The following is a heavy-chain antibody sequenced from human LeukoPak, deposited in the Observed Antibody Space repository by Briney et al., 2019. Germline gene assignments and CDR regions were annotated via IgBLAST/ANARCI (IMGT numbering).Heavy chain of an antibody. V-gene: IGHV3-30*18. CDR1: GFTFSSYG. D-gene: IGHD3-10*01. J-gene: IGHJ4*02. CDR2: ISYDGSNK. Sequence: PGGSLRLSCAASGFTFSSYGMHWVRQAPGKGLEWVAVISYDGSNKYYADSVKGRFTISRDNSKNTLYLQMNSLRAEDTAVYYCAKDVGLVTMVRGVIIAQNPDYWGQRTLVTVSS. CDR3: AKDVGLVTMVRGVIIAQNPDY.